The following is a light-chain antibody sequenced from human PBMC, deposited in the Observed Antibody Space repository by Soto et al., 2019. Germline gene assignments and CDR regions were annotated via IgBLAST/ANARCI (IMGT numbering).Light chain of an antibody. Sequence: EIVLTQSPATLSLSPGERATLSCRASQGISTYLAWYQQKPGQAPRLLIYDASNSATGIPARFSGGGSGTDFTLTISSLELEDFAVYYCQQRTNWPGFGPGTKVDIK. J-gene: IGKJ3*01. V-gene: IGKV3D-11*01. CDR3: QQRTNWPG. CDR1: QGISTY. CDR2: DAS.